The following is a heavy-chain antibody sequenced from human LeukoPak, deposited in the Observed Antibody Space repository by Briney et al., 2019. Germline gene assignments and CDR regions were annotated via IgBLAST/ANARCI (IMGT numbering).Heavy chain of an antibody. D-gene: IGHD6-19*01. Sequence: TPSETLSLTCTVSGGSISNYYWSWIRQPAGKGLEWIGHIYTSASTNYNPSLKSRVTMSLDTSKNQFSLELNSVTAADTAAYYCARVDSSGWHYFDDCGQGTLVTVS. CDR2: IYTSAST. V-gene: IGHV4-4*07. CDR1: GGSISNYY. CDR3: ARVDSSGWHYFDD. J-gene: IGHJ4*02.